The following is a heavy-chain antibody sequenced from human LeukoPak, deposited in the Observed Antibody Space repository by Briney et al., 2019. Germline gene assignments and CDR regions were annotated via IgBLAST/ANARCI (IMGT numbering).Heavy chain of an antibody. CDR1: GYTFTGYY. CDR2: INPNSGDA. D-gene: IGHD2-2*01. CDR3: AREQIVVVPAAIGRENWLDP. Sequence: ASVKVSCKASGYTFTGYYMHWVRQAPGQGVEGMGWINPNSGDANYAQKFQGRVTMTRDTSISTAYMELSRLRSDDTAVYYCAREQIVVVPAAIGRENWLDPWGQGTLVTVSS. V-gene: IGHV1-2*02. J-gene: IGHJ5*02.